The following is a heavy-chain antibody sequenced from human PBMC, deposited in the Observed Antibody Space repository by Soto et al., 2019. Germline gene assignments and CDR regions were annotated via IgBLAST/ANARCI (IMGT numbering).Heavy chain of an antibody. J-gene: IGHJ5*01. D-gene: IGHD1-1*01. CDR1: GFTFSSYR. Sequence: GGSLRLSCAASGFTFSSYRMHWVRQAPGEGLVWVSYIKPNGGRTKDADSVKGRFTISRDNARNTLYLRMNSLRAEDTAVYYCARDNNLSYDSWGRGTMVTVSS. CDR2: IKPNGGRT. V-gene: IGHV3-74*03. CDR3: ARDNNLSYDS.